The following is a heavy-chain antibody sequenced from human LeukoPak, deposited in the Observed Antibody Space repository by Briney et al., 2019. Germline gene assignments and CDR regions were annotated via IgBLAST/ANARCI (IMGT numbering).Heavy chain of an antibody. CDR2: MNPTGSIT. J-gene: IGHJ6*02. Sequence: ASVKVSCKASGFTFTKYDIHWVRQATGQGLEWMGWMNPTGSITGYAQKFQGRVTMTRNTSVSTAYMELSSLRSEDTAVYYCTSSNSRLWSKVLNYYYHGMDVWGQGTTVTVSS. V-gene: IGHV1-8*01. CDR3: TSSNSRLWSKVLNYYYHGMDV. CDR1: GFTFTKYD. D-gene: IGHD4/OR15-4a*01.